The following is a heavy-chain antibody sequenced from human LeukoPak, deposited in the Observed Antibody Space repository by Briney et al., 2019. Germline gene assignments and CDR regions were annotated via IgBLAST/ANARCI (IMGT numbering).Heavy chain of an antibody. Sequence: SETLSLTCAVYGGSFSGYYWSWIRQPPGKGLEWIGCFYNSGSTNYNPSLKSRVTISVDTSKNQFSLKLSSVTAADTAVYYCARGVDGDYARIFDYWGQGTPVTVSS. CDR1: GGSFSGYY. J-gene: IGHJ4*02. CDR3: ARGVDGDYARIFDY. D-gene: IGHD4-17*01. CDR2: FYNSGST. V-gene: IGHV4-59*08.